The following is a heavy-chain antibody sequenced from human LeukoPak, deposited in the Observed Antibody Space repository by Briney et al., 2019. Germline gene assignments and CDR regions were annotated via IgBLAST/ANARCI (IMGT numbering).Heavy chain of an antibody. J-gene: IGHJ4*02. D-gene: IGHD3-10*01. Sequence: SETLSLTCAVYGGSFSGYYWSWIRQPPGKGRDGIGEINHSGSTNYNPSLKSRVTISVDTSKNQFSLKLSSVTAADTAVYYCARVKATMVRGPWRVFDYWGQGTLVTVSS. CDR3: ARVKATMVRGPWRVFDY. CDR2: INHSGST. V-gene: IGHV4-34*01. CDR1: GGSFSGYY.